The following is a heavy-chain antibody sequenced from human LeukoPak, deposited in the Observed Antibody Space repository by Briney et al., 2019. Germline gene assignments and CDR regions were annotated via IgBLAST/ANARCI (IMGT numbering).Heavy chain of an antibody. V-gene: IGHV3-7*01. J-gene: IGHJ4*02. CDR2: IKQDGSEK. CDR1: GFTFSSYW. Sequence: GGSLRLSCAASGFTFSSYWMRWVRQAPGKGLEWVANIKQDGSEKYYVDSVKGRFTIARDNAKNSLDLQMNSLRAEDTAVSYCARKAGYDSSGYNFEYWGQGTMVTVSS. CDR3: ARKAGYDSSGYNFEY. D-gene: IGHD3-22*01.